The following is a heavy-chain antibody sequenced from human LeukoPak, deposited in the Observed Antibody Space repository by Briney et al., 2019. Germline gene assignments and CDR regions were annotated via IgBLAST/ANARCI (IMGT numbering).Heavy chain of an antibody. Sequence: SQTLSLTSTVYTRSTSTYYSSCIRQPAGNGREWIGRIYTSGSTNYNPSLKTRVTMSVDTTKNHFSPNLSSLTAADTAVYYCARDGRELAGGFDYWGQETLVTVSS. CDR1: TRSTSTYY. CDR3: ARDGRELAGGFDY. V-gene: IGHV4-4*07. CDR2: IYTSGST. D-gene: IGHD1-26*01. J-gene: IGHJ4*02.